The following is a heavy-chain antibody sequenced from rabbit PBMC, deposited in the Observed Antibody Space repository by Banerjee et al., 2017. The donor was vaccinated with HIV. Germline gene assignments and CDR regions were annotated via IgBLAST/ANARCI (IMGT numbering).Heavy chain of an antibody. Sequence: QEQLEESGGDLVKPEGTLTLTCKASIIDFSSYYYLCWVRQAPGKGLEWIGCIYTGDGYTYYASWVNDRFTISRSTSLNTVTLQMTSLTAADTATYFCAREGYGGSSDYTGYFDLWGQGTLVTVS. J-gene: IGHJ4*01. CDR1: IIDFSSYYY. D-gene: IGHD8-1*01. V-gene: IGHV1S43*01. CDR2: IYTGDGYT. CDR3: AREGYGGSSDYTGYFDL.